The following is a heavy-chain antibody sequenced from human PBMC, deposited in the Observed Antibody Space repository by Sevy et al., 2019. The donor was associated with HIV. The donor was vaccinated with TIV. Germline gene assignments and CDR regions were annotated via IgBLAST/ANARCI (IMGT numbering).Heavy chain of an antibody. V-gene: IGHV4-34*01. Sequence: SETLSLTCAVYGGSFSGYYWSWIRQPPGKGLEWIGEINHSGSTNYNPSLKSRVTISVDTSKNQFSLKLSSVTAADTAVYYCARGRRMGSGSPGYWGQRTLVTVSS. CDR3: ARGRRMGSGSPGY. D-gene: IGHD1-26*01. J-gene: IGHJ4*02. CDR2: INHSGST. CDR1: GGSFSGYY.